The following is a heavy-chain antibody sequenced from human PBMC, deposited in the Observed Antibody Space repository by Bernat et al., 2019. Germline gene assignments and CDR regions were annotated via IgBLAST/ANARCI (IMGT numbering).Heavy chain of an antibody. CDR2: IYYSGST. Sequence: QVQLQESGPGLVKPSETLSLTCAVSGYSISSGYYWGWIRQPPGKGLEWIGSIYYSGSTYYNPSLKSRVTISVDTSKNQFSLKLSSVTAADTAVYYCARDQVPAAIPDYYYYGMDVWGQGTTVTVSS. D-gene: IGHD2-2*02. CDR1: GYSISSGYY. J-gene: IGHJ6*02. CDR3: ARDQVPAAIPDYYYYGMDV. V-gene: IGHV4-38-2*02.